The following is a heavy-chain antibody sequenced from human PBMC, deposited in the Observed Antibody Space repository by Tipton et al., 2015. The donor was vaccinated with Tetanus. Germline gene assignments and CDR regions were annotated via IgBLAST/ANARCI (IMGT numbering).Heavy chain of an antibody. CDR1: GFSFRDYG. V-gene: IGHV3-7*03. Sequence: SLRLSCAASGFSFRDYGMNWVRQAAGKGLEWVAHINRDGSEKACADAVQGRFSISRDSAKNSLSLQMNSLRAEDTAVYYCARYLFAYGMDVWGQGTTVTVSS. CDR2: INRDGSEK. CDR3: ARYLFAYGMDV. J-gene: IGHJ6*02.